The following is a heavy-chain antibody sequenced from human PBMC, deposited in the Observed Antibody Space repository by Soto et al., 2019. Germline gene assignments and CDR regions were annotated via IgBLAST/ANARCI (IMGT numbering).Heavy chain of an antibody. V-gene: IGHV1-69*04. CDR2: IIPILGIA. CDR1: GGTFSSYT. J-gene: IGHJ6*02. Sequence: GASVKVSCKASGGTFSSYTISWVRQAPGQGLEWMGRIIPILGIANYAQKFQGWVTMTRDTSISTAYMELSRLRSDDTAVYYCAREPYSSGWEGYYYYGMDVWGQGTTVTVSS. D-gene: IGHD6-19*01. CDR3: AREPYSSGWEGYYYYGMDV.